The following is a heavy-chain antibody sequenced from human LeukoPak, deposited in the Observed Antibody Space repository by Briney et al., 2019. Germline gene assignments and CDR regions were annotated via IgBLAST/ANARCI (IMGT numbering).Heavy chain of an antibody. CDR1: GGTFSSYA. J-gene: IGHJ4*02. D-gene: IGHD5-12*01. Sequence: SVKVSCKASGGTFSSYAISWVRQAPGQGLEWMGGIIPIFGAANYARKFQGRVTITADESTSTAYMELSSLRSEDTAVYYCAFVLRGYSGYDLVKRLDYWGQGTLVTVSS. CDR3: AFVLRGYSGYDLVKRLDY. V-gene: IGHV1-69*13. CDR2: IIPIFGAA.